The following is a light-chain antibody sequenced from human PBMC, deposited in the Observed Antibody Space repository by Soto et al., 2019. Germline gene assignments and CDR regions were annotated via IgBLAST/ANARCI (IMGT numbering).Light chain of an antibody. Sequence: DIQMTQFPSTLSASVGDAVTITCRASQSVQSFLAWYQQKPGKAPKLLIYLASRLESGVPSRFSGSGSGTEFTLTISSLQPDDFATYFCQQYNSHSFYTLGQGTKL. J-gene: IGKJ2*01. V-gene: IGKV1-5*03. CDR3: QQYNSHSFYT. CDR2: LAS. CDR1: QSVQSF.